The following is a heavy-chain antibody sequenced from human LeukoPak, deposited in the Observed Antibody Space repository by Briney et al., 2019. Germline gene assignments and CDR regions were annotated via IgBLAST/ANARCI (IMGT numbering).Heavy chain of an antibody. V-gene: IGHV1-18*01. D-gene: IGHD6-6*01. J-gene: IGHJ5*02. CDR1: GYTFTSYG. CDR3: ARGWYSSSSDPFDP. Sequence: ASVKVSCKASGYTFTSYGISWVRQAPGQGLEWMGWISAYNGNTNYAQKLQGRVTMTADTSTSTAYMELRSLRSDDTAVYYCARGWYSSSSDPFDPWGQGTLVTVSS. CDR2: ISAYNGNT.